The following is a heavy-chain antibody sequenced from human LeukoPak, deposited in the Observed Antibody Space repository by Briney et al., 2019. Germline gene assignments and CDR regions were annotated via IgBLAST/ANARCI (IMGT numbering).Heavy chain of an antibody. CDR2: VSGTSGNT. CDR3: AKSARSSTSCYAAFDI. V-gene: IGHV3-23*01. J-gene: IGHJ3*02. D-gene: IGHD2-2*01. Sequence: GGSLRLSCAASGFTLSSYAMSWVRQTPEKGLEWVSTVSGTSGNTYYADSVKGRFTISRDNSKNTLYLQVNSLRAEDTAVYYCAKSARSSTSCYAAFDIWGQGTMVSVSS. CDR1: GFTLSSYA.